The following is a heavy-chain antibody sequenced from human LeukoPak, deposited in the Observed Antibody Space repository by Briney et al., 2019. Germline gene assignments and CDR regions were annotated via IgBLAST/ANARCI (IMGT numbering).Heavy chain of an antibody. V-gene: IGHV5-51*01. D-gene: IGHD6-13*01. CDR2: IYPGDSDT. CDR3: ARHSSSSWYLDY. CDR1: GYTFTNYW. J-gene: IGHJ4*02. Sequence: GESLKISCKASGYTFTNYWIGWVRQMPGKGLEWMGIIYPGDSDTRFSPSFQGQVTISADKSISTAYLQWSSLKASDTAMYYCARHSSSSWYLDYWGQGTLVTVSS.